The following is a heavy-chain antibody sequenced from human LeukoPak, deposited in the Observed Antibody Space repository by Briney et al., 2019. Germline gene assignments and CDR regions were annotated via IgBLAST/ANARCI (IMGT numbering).Heavy chain of an antibody. CDR1: GFIFSIYG. D-gene: IGHD6-19*01. V-gene: IGHV3-30*02. CDR2: IRYDGGNK. Sequence: PGGSLRLSCAASGFIFSIYGMHWVRQAPGKGLEWVAFIRYDGGNKNFADSVKGRFTISRDNSKNTLFLQMNSLRPEDTAVYYCAKSAGGGWAYYFDYWGQGTLVTVSS. J-gene: IGHJ4*02. CDR3: AKSAGGGWAYYFDY.